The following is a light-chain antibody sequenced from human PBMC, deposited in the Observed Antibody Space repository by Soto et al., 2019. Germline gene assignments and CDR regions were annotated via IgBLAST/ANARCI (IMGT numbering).Light chain of an antibody. J-gene: IGKJ1*01. Sequence: IVLTQSPGTLSLSPGEIATLSCRSSQSVSSSYLAWYQQKPGQAPRLLIYGASNRATGIPDRFSGSESGTDFTLTISRLEPEDFEVYYCQQYDSAPKTFGQGTKVDIK. V-gene: IGKV3-20*01. CDR2: GAS. CDR1: QSVSSSY. CDR3: QQYDSAPKT.